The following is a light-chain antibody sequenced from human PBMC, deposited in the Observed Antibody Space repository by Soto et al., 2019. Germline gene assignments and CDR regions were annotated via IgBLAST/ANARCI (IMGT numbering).Light chain of an antibody. CDR3: QQYGGSQVT. Sequence: EIVLTQSPGTLSLSAGERATLSCRASQTVSNSFLAWYQQKPGQAPRLLIYGASSRATGIPDRFSGSGSGTDFTLTISRLEPEDFAVYYCQQYGGSQVTFGQGTRLEIK. V-gene: IGKV3-20*01. CDR1: QTVSNSF. J-gene: IGKJ5*01. CDR2: GAS.